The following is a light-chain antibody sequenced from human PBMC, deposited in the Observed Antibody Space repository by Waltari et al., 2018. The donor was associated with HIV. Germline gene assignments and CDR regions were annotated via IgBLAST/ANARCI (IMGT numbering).Light chain of an antibody. Sequence: QSALTQPASVSGSPGQSITFSCTGTSSDVGGSNYVSWYQQHPGKAPKLMIHEVSNRPSGVSNRFSGSKSGNTASLTISGLQAEDEADYYCSSYTSSSTPVFGGGTKLTVL. CDR3: SSYTSSSTPV. V-gene: IGLV2-14*01. J-gene: IGLJ2*01. CDR2: EVS. CDR1: SSDVGGSNY.